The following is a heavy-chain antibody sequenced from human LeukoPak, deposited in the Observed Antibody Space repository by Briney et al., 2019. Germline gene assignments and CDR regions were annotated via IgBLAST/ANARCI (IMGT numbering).Heavy chain of an antibody. J-gene: IGHJ6*03. V-gene: IGHV3-11*01. CDR2: IKGTGLTT. Sequence: GGSLRLSCAASGFIFSDYYMAWIRQAPGKGLEWISTIKGTGLTTYYADSVKGRVTISRDNAKNSLYLQMNSLRAEDTAVYYCAREPLSGSYGPHYYYMDVWGKGTTVTVSS. D-gene: IGHD3-10*01. CDR3: AREPLSGSYGPHYYYMDV. CDR1: GFIFSDYY.